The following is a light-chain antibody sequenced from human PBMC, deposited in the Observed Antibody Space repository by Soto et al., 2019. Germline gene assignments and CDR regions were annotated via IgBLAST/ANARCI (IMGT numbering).Light chain of an antibody. CDR2: GAS. CDR3: QQYGSSSIT. J-gene: IGKJ5*01. CDR1: QSVSNTY. Sequence: IVLTQSPGTLYLSPGERATLSCRASQSVSNTYLAWYQQNPGQAPRLLIYGASSRATGIPDRFSGSGSGTDFTLTISRLEPEDFAVYYCQQYGSSSITCGQGTRLEIK. V-gene: IGKV3-20*01.